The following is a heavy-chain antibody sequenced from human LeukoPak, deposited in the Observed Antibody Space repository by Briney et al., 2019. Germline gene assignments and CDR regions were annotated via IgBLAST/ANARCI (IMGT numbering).Heavy chain of an antibody. D-gene: IGHD3-3*01. CDR1: GYTFTGYY. Sequence: GASVKVSCKASGYTFTGYYMHWVRQAPGQGLEWMGWINPNSGGTNYAQKFQGRVTMTRATSISTAYMELSRLRSDDTAVYYCARDRPLENDFWSGYPSWCDPWGQGTLVTVSS. V-gene: IGHV1-2*02. CDR3: ARDRPLENDFWSGYPSWCDP. CDR2: INPNSGGT. J-gene: IGHJ5*02.